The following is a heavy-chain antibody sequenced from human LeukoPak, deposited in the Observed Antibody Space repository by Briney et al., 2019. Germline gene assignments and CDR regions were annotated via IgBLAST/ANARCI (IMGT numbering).Heavy chain of an antibody. D-gene: IGHD6-13*01. CDR2: IYTGGSDP. V-gene: IGHV5-51*01. CDR1: GYTFTTYW. J-gene: IGHJ4*02. CDR3: ARHGVGSSWCGFDY. Sequence: GESLKISCKGSGYTFTTYWIGWVRQMPGKGLEWVGIIYTGGSDPRYSPSFQGQVTISVDKSIGTAYLQWSSLKASDSAIYYCARHGVGSSWCGFDYWGQGTLVTVSS.